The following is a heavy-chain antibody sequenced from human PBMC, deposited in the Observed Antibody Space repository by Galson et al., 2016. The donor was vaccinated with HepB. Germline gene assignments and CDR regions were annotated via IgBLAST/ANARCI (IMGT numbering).Heavy chain of an antibody. D-gene: IGHD2-15*01. J-gene: IGHJ4*02. CDR3: LSLVVEDF. CDR1: GFSSSGYR. Sequence: SLRLSCAASGFSSSGYRLHWVRQAPGTGLVRVSQINNDGSAATYADSVTGRFTASRDNANNMLYLTMNSRRVEDTGVYYYLSLVVEDFWGQGALVTVSS. CDR2: INNDGSAA. V-gene: IGHV3-74*03.